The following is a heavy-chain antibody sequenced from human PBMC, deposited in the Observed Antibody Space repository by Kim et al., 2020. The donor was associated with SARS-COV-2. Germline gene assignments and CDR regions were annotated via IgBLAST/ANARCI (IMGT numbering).Heavy chain of an antibody. CDR3: AAGGITIFGVVITEDYYYYMDV. V-gene: IGHV1-58*01. CDR1: GFTFTSSA. D-gene: IGHD3-3*01. J-gene: IGHJ6*03. Sequence: SVKVSCKASGFTFTSSAVQWVRQARGQRLEWIGWIVVGSGNTNYAQKFQERVTITRDMSTSTAYMELSSLRSEDTAVYYCAAGGITIFGVVITEDYYYYMDVWGKGTTVTVSS. CDR2: IVVGSGNT.